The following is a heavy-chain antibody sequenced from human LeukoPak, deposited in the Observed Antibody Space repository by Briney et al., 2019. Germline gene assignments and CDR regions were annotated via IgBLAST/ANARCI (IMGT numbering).Heavy chain of an antibody. CDR3: AREDDSSGWPSPFDY. J-gene: IGHJ4*02. CDR2: IKQDGSEK. V-gene: IGHV3-7*01. D-gene: IGHD6-19*01. CDR1: GFTFSSYW. Sequence: GGSLRLSCAASGFTFSSYWMSWVRQAPGKGLEWVANIKQDGSEKYYVDSVKGRFTISRDNAKNSLYLQMNSLRAEDTAVYYCAREDDSSGWPSPFDYWGQGTLVTVSS.